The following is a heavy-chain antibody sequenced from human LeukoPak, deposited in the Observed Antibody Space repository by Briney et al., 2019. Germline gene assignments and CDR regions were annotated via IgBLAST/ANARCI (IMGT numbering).Heavy chain of an antibody. CDR2: ISGSGNGGSI. D-gene: IGHD3-10*01. CDR3: AKEYDSGGYGANFDY. Sequence: GGSLRLSCSASGFVFSIYTMYWVRQAPGKGPEYVSTISGSGNGGSIYYADSVKGRFTISRDNSKNTLYLQMSSLRAEDTAVYYCAKEYDSGGYGANFDYWGQGTLVTVSS. V-gene: IGHV3-64D*06. J-gene: IGHJ4*02. CDR1: GFVFSIYT.